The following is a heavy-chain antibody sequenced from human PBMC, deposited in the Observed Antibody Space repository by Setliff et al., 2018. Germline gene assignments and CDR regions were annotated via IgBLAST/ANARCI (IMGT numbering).Heavy chain of an antibody. CDR1: GVSFSSTTFY. CDR3: ARVWFGEAGYFDY. Sequence: SETLSLTCNVSGVSFSSTTFYWAWIRQSPGKGLEWIGSVSFFGSAYYNPSLKSRVTISVDTSKNQFSLKLSSVTAADTAVYYCARVWFGEAGYFDYWGQGTLVTVSS. V-gene: IGHV4-39*07. D-gene: IGHD3-10*01. J-gene: IGHJ4*02. CDR2: VSFFGSA.